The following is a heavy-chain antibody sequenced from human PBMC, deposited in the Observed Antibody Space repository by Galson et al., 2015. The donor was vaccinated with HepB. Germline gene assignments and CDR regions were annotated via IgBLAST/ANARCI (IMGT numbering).Heavy chain of an antibody. CDR2: ISSSGSTI. CDR1: GFTYSTYG. CDR3: ARDSGGFDY. V-gene: IGHV3-48*03. J-gene: IGHJ4*02. Sequence: SLRLSCAASGFTYSTYGMHWVRQAPGKRLEWVSYISSSGSTIYYADTVKGRFTIYRDNAKNSLYLQMNSLRAEDTAVYYCARDSGGFDYWGQVTLVTVSS. D-gene: IGHD1-26*01.